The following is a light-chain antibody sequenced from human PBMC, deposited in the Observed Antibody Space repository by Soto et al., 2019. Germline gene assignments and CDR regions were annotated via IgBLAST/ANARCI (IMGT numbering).Light chain of an antibody. CDR1: QSISSW. CDR2: DVS. J-gene: IGKJ1*01. CDR3: QQYNSYST. V-gene: IGKV1-5*01. Sequence: DVQLTQSPSTLSVSVGDRVTITCRASQSISSWLAWYQQKLGKAPKLLIYDVSSLESGVPSRFSGSGSGTEFTLTISSLRPDDFATYYCQQYNSYSTFGQGTKVDNK.